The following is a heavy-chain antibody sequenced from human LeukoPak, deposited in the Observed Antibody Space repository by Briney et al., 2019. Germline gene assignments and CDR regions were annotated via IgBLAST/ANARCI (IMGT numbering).Heavy chain of an antibody. J-gene: IGHJ5*02. CDR2: INPNSGGT. CDR1: VYTSTGYY. V-gene: IGHV1-2*02. CDR3: ERGVHYDFSSGYDWFDP. Sequence: ASVKVSCKASVYTSTGYYMCRVRQAPGQGLEWMGWINPNSGGTNYAQKFQGRVTMTRDTSISTAYMELSRLRSDDTAVYYCERGVHYDFSSGYDWFDPWGQGTLVTVSS. D-gene: IGHD3-3*01.